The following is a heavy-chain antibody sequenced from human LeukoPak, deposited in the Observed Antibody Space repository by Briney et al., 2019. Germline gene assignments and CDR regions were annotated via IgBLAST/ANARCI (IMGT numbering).Heavy chain of an antibody. D-gene: IGHD3-22*01. CDR2: MDPKSGDT. CDR1: GYTFTSYD. Sequence: ASVKVSCKASGYTFTSYDINWVRQASGQGLEWMGWMDPKSGDTGSAQNFEGRVTMTRQTSIRTAYMELTNLRSEDTAVYYCASHCLGGSCYYYAVWGQGTLVTVPS. V-gene: IGHV1-8*01. J-gene: IGHJ4*02. CDR3: ASHCLGGSCYYYAV.